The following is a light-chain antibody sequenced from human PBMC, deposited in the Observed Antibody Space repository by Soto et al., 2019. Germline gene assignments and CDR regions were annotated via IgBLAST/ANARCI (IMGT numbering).Light chain of an antibody. V-gene: IGKV3-15*01. CDR2: GAS. CDR1: QSVSSN. Sequence: EKVRTQSPATLSVSAGERATLSCRASQSVSSNLAWYQQKPSQAPRLLIYGASTRATGIPARFSGSGSGTEFTLTISTLQPEDFAVYYCQQYNNWPITVGGGTKLDIK. CDR3: QQYNNWPIT. J-gene: IGKJ4*01.